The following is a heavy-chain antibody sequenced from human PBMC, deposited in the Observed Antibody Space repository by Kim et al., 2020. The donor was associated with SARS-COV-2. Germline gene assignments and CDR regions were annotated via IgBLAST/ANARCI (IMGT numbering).Heavy chain of an antibody. J-gene: IGHJ3*02. D-gene: IGHD1-1*01. V-gene: IGHV3-30*18. CDR1: GFTFSSYG. Sequence: GGSLRLSCAASGFTFSSYGMHWVRQAPGKGLEWVAVISYDGSNKYYADSVKGRFTISRDNSKNTLYLQMNSLTAEDTAVYYCAKDPPASWTDAFDIWGQG. CDR2: ISYDGSNK. CDR3: AKDPPASWTDAFDI.